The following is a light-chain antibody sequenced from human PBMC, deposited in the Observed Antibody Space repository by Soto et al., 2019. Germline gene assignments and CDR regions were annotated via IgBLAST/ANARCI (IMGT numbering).Light chain of an antibody. CDR1: SSDVGGYNA. J-gene: IGLJ1*01. V-gene: IGLV2-14*01. CDR3: SRYTRSGVYV. CDR2: DVS. Sequence: QSVLTQPASVSGSPGQSITIACTGTSSDVGGYNAVSWYQQHPGRAPKLMIYDVSNRPSGISNRFSGSKSGSTASLTISGLQAEDDADYYCSRYTRSGVYVFGAGTKGSDL.